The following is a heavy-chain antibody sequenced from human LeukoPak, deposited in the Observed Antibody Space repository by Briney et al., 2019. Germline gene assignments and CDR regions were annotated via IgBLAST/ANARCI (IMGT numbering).Heavy chain of an antibody. D-gene: IGHD2-2*02. CDR1: GGSISSSGYY. Sequence: SETLSLTCTVSGGSISSSGYYWGWIRQPPGKGLEWIGSIYYSGSTYYNPSLKSRVTISVDTSKNQFSLKLSSVTAADTAVYYCARLYCSSTSCYMWFGELPPAYFDYWGQGTLVSVFS. J-gene: IGHJ4*02. V-gene: IGHV4-39*01. CDR2: IYYSGST. CDR3: ARLYCSSTSCYMWFGELPPAYFDY.